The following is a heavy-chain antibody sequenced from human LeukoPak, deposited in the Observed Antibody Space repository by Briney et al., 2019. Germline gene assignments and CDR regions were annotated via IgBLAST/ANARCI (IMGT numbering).Heavy chain of an antibody. Sequence: GASVKVSCKASGYTFTGYYMHWVRQAPGQGLEWMGRINPNTGAAYYAQKFQGRVTVTRDTSISTAFMELSRLMFDDTAVYYCARDVVVAPAAHFYFDYWGQGTLVTVSS. D-gene: IGHD2-2*01. CDR2: INPNTGAA. J-gene: IGHJ4*02. V-gene: IGHV1-2*02. CDR3: ARDVVVAPAAHFYFDY. CDR1: GYTFTGYY.